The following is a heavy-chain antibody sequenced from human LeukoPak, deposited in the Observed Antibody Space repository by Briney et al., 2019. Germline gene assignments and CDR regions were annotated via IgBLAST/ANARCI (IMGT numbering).Heavy chain of an antibody. CDR1: GFAFSSYN. V-gene: IGHV3-48*02. Sequence: GGSLRLSCAASGFAFSSYNMNWVRQAPGKGLEWISYIGSSGSPTHYADSVRGRFTISRDNAKNSLYLQTNSLRDEDTAVYYCARRPYSDTSGRLSDVWGQGTTVTVSS. CDR3: ARRPYSDTSGRLSDV. J-gene: IGHJ6*02. CDR2: IGSSGSPT. D-gene: IGHD3-22*01.